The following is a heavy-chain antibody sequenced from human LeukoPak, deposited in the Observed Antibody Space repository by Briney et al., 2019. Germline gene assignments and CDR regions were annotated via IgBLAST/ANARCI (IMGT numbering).Heavy chain of an antibody. CDR2: LYYGGTT. D-gene: IGHD6-13*01. CDR1: GGSLNTNNYY. CDR3: ARRINFAGFDP. Sequence: SETLSLTCTVSGGSLNTNNYYWGWIRQPPGMGLEWIGSLYYGGTTYYNPSLKSRVTISVDTSNNHFSLKLSSVTAADTAVYYCARRINFAGFDPWGQGTLVTVSS. J-gene: IGHJ5*02. V-gene: IGHV4-39*02.